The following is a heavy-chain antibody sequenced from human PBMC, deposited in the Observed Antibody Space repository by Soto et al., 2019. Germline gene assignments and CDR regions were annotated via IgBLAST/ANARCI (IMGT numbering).Heavy chain of an antibody. V-gene: IGHV1-69*04. CDR1: GGTFSSYT. Sequence: SVKVSCKASGGTFSSYTISWVRQAPGQGLEWMGRIIPILGIANYAQKFQGRVTITADKSTSTAYMELSSLRAEDTAVYYCARDRDSSSWFPYYYYYGMDVWGHGTTVTVSS. CDR2: IIPILGIA. CDR3: ARDRDSSSWFPYYYYYGMDV. D-gene: IGHD6-13*01. J-gene: IGHJ6*02.